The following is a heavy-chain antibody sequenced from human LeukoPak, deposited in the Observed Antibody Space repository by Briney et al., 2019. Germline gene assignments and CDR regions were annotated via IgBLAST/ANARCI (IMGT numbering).Heavy chain of an antibody. CDR2: ISSSSSYI. V-gene: IGHV3-21*01. D-gene: IGHD6-19*01. J-gene: IGHJ4*02. Sequence: RGSLRLSCAASGFTFSRYSMNWVRQGPGKGLEWVSSISSSSSYIYYADSVKGRFTISRDNAKNSLYLQMNSLRAEDTAVYYCARDPSAYSSGWYPDYWGQGTLVSVSS. CDR3: ARDPSAYSSGWYPDY. CDR1: GFTFSRYS.